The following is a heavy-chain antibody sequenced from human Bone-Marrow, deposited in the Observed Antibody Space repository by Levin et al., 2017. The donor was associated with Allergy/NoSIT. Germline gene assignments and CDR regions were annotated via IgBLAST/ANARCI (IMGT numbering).Heavy chain of an antibody. Sequence: PSETLSLTCTVSGASISSSGHYWGWIRQPPGKGLEWIGCVYSGGTTYYNPSLKSRVTMSVDTSANQFSLRLSSVTDRDTAVYYCARQGYSYGRLFDYWGQGTLVTVSS. CDR2: VYSGGTT. D-gene: IGHD3-16*02. J-gene: IGHJ4*02. CDR1: GASISSSGHY. V-gene: IGHV4-39*01. CDR3: ARQGYSYGRLFDY.